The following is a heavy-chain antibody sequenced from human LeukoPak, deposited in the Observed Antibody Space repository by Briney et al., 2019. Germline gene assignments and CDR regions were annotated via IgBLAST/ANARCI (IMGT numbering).Heavy chain of an antibody. CDR1: GFTFDDYA. CDR3: AKAPYDSSGYYSYYFDY. CDR2: ISWNSGSI. D-gene: IGHD3-22*01. Sequence: PGRSLRLSCAASGFTFDDYAMHWVRQAPGKGLEWVSGISWNSGSIGYADSVKGRFTISRDNAKNSLYLQMNSLRAEDTALYYCAKAPYDSSGYYSYYFDYWAREPWSPSPQ. V-gene: IGHV3-9*01. J-gene: IGHJ4*02.